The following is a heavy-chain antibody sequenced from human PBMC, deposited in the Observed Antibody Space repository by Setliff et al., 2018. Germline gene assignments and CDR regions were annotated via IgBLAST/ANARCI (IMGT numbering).Heavy chain of an antibody. CDR3: ARDRYYGSGSYYNYFDK. D-gene: IGHD3-10*01. Sequence: SETLSLTCTVSGDSISSRRNYWGWFRQPAGKELEWIGQIYTSWSTNYNPSLKSRVTISLDTSKNQFSLSLTSVTAADTAVYYCARDRYYGSGSYYNYFDKWGQGSLVTVSS. V-gene: IGHV4-61*09. CDR1: GDSISSRRNY. CDR2: IYTSWST. J-gene: IGHJ4*02.